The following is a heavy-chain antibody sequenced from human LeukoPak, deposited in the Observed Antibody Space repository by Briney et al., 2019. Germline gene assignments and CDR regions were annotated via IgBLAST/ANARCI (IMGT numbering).Heavy chain of an antibody. Sequence: GGSLRLSCAASGFTFSSFWMSWVRHAPGGRLEWMANIKYDGSEKGYVDSVKGRFTISRDNAKNSLYLQMDSLRAEDTAVYYCGKGSVTELDFWGQGTLVAVSS. J-gene: IGHJ4*02. D-gene: IGHD2-21*02. CDR2: IKYDGSEK. CDR3: GKGSVTELDF. V-gene: IGHV3-7*01. CDR1: GFTFSSFW.